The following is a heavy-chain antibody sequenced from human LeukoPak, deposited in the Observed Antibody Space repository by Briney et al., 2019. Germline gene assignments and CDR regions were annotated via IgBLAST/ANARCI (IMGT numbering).Heavy chain of an antibody. J-gene: IGHJ6*03. CDR2: ISAYNGNT. Sequence: ASVKVSCKASGYTFTSYGISWVRQAPGQGLEWMGWISAYNGNTNYAQKLQGRVTMTTDTSTSTAYVELRSLRSDDTAVYYCARVENDYGGNSFHYYYMDVWGKGTTVTVSS. CDR3: ARVENDYGGNSFHYYYMDV. V-gene: IGHV1-18*01. CDR1: GYTFTSYG. D-gene: IGHD4-23*01.